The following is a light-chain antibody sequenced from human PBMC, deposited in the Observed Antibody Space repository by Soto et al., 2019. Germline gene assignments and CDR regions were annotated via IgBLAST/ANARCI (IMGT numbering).Light chain of an antibody. J-gene: IGKJ4*01. CDR3: QKYNSAPLT. CDR1: QGIAPY. V-gene: IGKV1-27*01. CDR2: ATS. Sequence: AFVGDRVTITCRASQGIAPYLAWFQQKPGKVPKLLIYATSTLQSGVPSRFSGSGSGTVFTLTISSLQPEDIGTYYCQKYNSAPLTFGGGTKVDIK.